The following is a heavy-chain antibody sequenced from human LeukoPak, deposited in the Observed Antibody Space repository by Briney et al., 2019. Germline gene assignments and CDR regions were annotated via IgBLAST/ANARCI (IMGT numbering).Heavy chain of an antibody. D-gene: IGHD2-2*01. CDR2: IYYSGST. V-gene: IGHV4-39*01. Sequence: SETLSLTCTVSGGSTSSSSYYWGWIRQPPGKGLEWIGSIYYSGSTYYNPSLKSRVTISVDTSKNQFSLKLSSVTAADTAVYYCARRYCSSTSCYGRAPDAFDIWGQGTMVTVSS. J-gene: IGHJ3*02. CDR3: ARRYCSSTSCYGRAPDAFDI. CDR1: GGSTSSSSYY.